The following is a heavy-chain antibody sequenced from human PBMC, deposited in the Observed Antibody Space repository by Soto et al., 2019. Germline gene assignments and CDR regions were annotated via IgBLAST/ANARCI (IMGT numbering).Heavy chain of an antibody. J-gene: IGHJ6*02. CDR1: GGGNLRDYR. CDR3: ARDWEDIVATITPQYYYYGMDV. CDR2: IIPNLGSA. Sequence: SVKVSCKASGGGNLRDYRTTWVRRAPGQGLEWMGGIIPNLGSANYAQKFQGRVTITADESTSTAYMELSSLRSEDTAVYYCARDWEDIVATITPQYYYYGMDVWGQGTTVTVSS. V-gene: IGHV1-69*13. D-gene: IGHD5-12*01.